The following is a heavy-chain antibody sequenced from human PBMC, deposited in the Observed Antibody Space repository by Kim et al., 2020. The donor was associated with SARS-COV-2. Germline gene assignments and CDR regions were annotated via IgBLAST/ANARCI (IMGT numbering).Heavy chain of an antibody. CDR3: AKPYGDNYYSWGAY. D-gene: IGHD2-15*01. Sequence: GGSLRLSCAASGFTFSSYAMSWVRQAPGKGLEWVSGIRGSGGSTFYADSVKGRFTISRDNSKNTLYLQMDSLRAEDTAVYYCAKPYGDNYYSWGAYWGQGTLVTVSS. V-gene: IGHV3-23*01. CDR1: GFTFSSYA. J-gene: IGHJ4*02. CDR2: IRGSGGST.